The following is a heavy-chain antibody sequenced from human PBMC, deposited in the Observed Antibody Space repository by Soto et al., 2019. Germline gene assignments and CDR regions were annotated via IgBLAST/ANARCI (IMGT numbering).Heavy chain of an antibody. Sequence: PGGSLRLSCAASGFTFSDYYMSWIRQAPGKGLEWVSYISSSGITSYSADSVEGRFTISRDNAKNSLYLHMNSLRADDTAVYYCAKLYCSGGSCYNSLDYWGQGTLVTVSS. CDR1: GFTFSDYY. CDR3: AKLYCSGGSCYNSLDY. V-gene: IGHV3-11*01. CDR2: ISSSGITS. J-gene: IGHJ4*02. D-gene: IGHD2-15*01.